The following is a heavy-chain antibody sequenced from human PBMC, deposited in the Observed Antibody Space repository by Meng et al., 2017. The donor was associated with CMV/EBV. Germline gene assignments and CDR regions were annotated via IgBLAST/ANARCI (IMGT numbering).Heavy chain of an antibody. V-gene: IGHV3-30*02. CDR1: GFTFSSYG. Sequence: GESLKISCAASGFTFSSYGMHWVRQAPGKGLEWVAFIRYDGSNKYYADSVKGRFTISRDNSKNTLYLQMNSLRAEDTAVYCCAKDPRYCSSTSCEPSDYWGQGTLVTVSS. CDR2: IRYDGSNK. J-gene: IGHJ4*02. D-gene: IGHD2-2*01. CDR3: AKDPRYCSSTSCEPSDY.